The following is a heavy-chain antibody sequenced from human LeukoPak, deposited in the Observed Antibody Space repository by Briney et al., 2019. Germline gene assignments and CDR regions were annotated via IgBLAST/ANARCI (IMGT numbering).Heavy chain of an antibody. CDR2: IYYSGNT. CDR3: VRDGYYYYESRGYFGIDY. J-gene: IGHJ4*02. Sequence: SETLSLTCTVSGGSISSRSYYWGWIRQPPGKGLEWIASIYYSGNTYYNPSLKSRVNISVDTSKNQFSLKLSSVTAADTAVYYCVRDGYYYYESRGYFGIDYWGQGTLVTVSS. D-gene: IGHD3-22*01. V-gene: IGHV4-39*07. CDR1: GGSISSRSYY.